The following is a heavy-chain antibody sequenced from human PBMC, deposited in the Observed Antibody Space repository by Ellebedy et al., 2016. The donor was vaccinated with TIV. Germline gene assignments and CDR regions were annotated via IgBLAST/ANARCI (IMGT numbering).Heavy chain of an antibody. J-gene: IGHJ4*02. D-gene: IGHD3-22*01. V-gene: IGHV3-74*01. CDR1: GCTFSSYW. Sequence: GESLKISCAASGCTFSSYWMNWVRQAPGKGLVWVSRINSDGSSRSYADSVKGRFTISRDNAKNSLYLQMNSLRAEDTALYYCAKGNGGYYDSSGYEYYFYYWGQGTLVTVSS. CDR2: INSDGSSR. CDR3: AKGNGGYYDSSGYEYYFYY.